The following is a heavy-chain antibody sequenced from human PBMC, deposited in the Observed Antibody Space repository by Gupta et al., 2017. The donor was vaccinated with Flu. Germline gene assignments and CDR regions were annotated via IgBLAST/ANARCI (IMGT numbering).Heavy chain of an antibody. V-gene: IGHV4-34*01. D-gene: IGHD3-22*01. CDR1: GGSFCGYY. CDR2: RNHSGST. Sequence: QVQLQQWGAGLLKPSETLSPTCAVYGGSFCGYYWSWIRQPQGKGLEWIGERNHSGSTNYNPSLKSRVTISVDTSKNQFSLKLSSVTAADTAVYYCARNRPYYYDSSGYYYPNPPYYYYYYGMDVWGQGTTVTVSS. J-gene: IGHJ6*02. CDR3: ARNRPYYYDSSGYYYPNPPYYYYYYGMDV.